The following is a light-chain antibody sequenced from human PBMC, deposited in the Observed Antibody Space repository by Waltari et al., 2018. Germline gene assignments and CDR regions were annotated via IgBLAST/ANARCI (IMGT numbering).Light chain of an antibody. V-gene: IGLV3-1*01. CDR3: QVWDGITSTGV. CDR2: EDT. CDR1: KLGDKY. J-gene: IGLJ3*02. Sequence: SYELTQPPSVSVSSGQTAIITCSGDKLGDKYVSCYQQKPGQSPVLIIYEDTMRPSGIPERFSGSNSGNTATLTISGTQTLDEADYYCQVWDGITSTGVFGGGTRLTVL.